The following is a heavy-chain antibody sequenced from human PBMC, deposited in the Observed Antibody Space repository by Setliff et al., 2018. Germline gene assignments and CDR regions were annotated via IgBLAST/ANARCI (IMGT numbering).Heavy chain of an antibody. V-gene: IGHV3-23*01. J-gene: IGHJ6*03. CDR2: ISGDSVSI. CDR1: GFTFSTYS. CDR3: ARGRPLYYYYYMDV. Sequence: GGSLRLSCAASGFTFSTYSMSWARQAPGKGLEWVSAISGDSVSIYYADSVKGRFTISRDNSKNTLYLQMNSLRAEDTAVYYCARGRPLYYYYYMDVWGKGTTVTVSS.